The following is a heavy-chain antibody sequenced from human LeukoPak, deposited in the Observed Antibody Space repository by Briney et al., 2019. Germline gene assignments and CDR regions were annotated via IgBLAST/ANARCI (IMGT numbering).Heavy chain of an antibody. J-gene: IGHJ4*02. CDR3: TTERTVGDLFDY. V-gene: IGHV3-30-3*01. Sequence: GRSLRLSCAASEFTFSHYAMHWVRQAPGKGLEWVAVTSYDGSNKHYADSVRGRFTISRDNSKNTLYLQMNSLKTEDTAVYYCTTERTVGDLFDYWGQGTLVTVSS. D-gene: IGHD1-1*01. CDR2: TSYDGSNK. CDR1: EFTFSHYA.